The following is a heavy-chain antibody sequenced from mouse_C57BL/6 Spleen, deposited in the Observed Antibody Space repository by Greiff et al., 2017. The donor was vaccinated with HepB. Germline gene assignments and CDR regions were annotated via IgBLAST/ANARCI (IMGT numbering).Heavy chain of an antibody. Sequence: EVQLQESGPGLVKPSQSLSLTCSVTGYSITSGYYWHWIRQFPGNKLEWMGYISYDGSNNYNPSLKNRISITRDTSKNQFFLKLNSVTTEDTATYYCASYYGLNWYFDVWGTGTTVTVSS. CDR2: ISYDGSN. V-gene: IGHV3-6*01. CDR1: GYSITSGYY. D-gene: IGHD1-1*01. CDR3: ASYYGLNWYFDV. J-gene: IGHJ1*03.